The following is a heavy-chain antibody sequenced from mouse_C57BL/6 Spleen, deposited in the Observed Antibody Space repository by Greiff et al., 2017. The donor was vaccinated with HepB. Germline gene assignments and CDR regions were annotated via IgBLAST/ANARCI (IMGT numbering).Heavy chain of an antibody. D-gene: IGHD1-1*01. CDR2: IHPNSGST. Sequence: QVQLQQPGAELVKPGASVKLSCKASGYTFTSYWMHWVKQRPGQGLEWIGMIHPNSGSTNYNEKFKSKATLTVDKSSSTAYMQLSSLTSEDSAVYYWARETVEARCYAMDYWGQGTSVTVSS. V-gene: IGHV1-64*01. CDR1: GYTFTSYW. J-gene: IGHJ4*01. CDR3: ARETVEARCYAMDY.